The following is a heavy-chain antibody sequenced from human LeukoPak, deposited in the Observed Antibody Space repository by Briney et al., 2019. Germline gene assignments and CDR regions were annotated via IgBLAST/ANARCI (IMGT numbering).Heavy chain of an antibody. CDR1: GDSISRYH. CDR3: AKLTMTDAFDI. J-gene: IGHJ3*02. CDR2: IANSGST. D-gene: IGHD3-22*01. V-gene: IGHV4-59*08. Sequence: SEALSLTCTVSGDSISRYHWTWIRQPPGKGLEWIGYIANSGSTNYNPSLKSRVTISVDSSKNQLSLKLSSVTAADTALYYCAKLTMTDAFDIWGQGTMVTVSS.